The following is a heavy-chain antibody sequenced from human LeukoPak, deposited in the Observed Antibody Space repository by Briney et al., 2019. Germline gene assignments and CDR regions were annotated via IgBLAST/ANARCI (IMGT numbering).Heavy chain of an antibody. CDR1: GFTFSSYS. CDR2: ISGSSSHI. D-gene: IGHD6-25*01. J-gene: IGHJ4*02. Sequence: GGSLRLSCAVSGFTFSSYSMNWVRQAPGKGLEGGSCISGSSSHIFDAGSGKGRFTISRDNAKTSLYLQMNSLRAEDTAVYYCARVGSGWGFDYWGQGTLVTVSS. CDR3: ARVGSGWGFDY. V-gene: IGHV3-21*01.